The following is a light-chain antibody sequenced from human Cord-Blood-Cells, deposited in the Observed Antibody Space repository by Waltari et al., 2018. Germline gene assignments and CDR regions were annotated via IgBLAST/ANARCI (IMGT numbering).Light chain of an antibody. CDR1: QSVSSSY. J-gene: IGKJ2*01. V-gene: IGKV3-20*01. CDR2: GAS. Sequence: EIVLTQSPGTLSLSPGERATLSCRASQSVSSSYLAWYQQKPDQAPRLLIYGASSRATGIPDGFSGSGSGTDFTLTISRLEPEDFVVYYCQQYGSSPYTFGQGTKLEIK. CDR3: QQYGSSPYT.